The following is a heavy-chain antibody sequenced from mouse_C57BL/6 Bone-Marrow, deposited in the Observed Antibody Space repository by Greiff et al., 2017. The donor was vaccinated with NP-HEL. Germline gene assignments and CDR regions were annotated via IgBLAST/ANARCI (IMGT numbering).Heavy chain of an antibody. D-gene: IGHD2-1*01. J-gene: IGHJ3*01. CDR2: IDPENGDT. Sequence: VQLKQSGAELVRPGASVKLSCTASGFNIKDDYMHWVKQRPEQGLEWIGWIDPENGDTEYASKFQGKATITADTSSNTAYLQLSSLTSEDTAVYYCTLLWRFAYWGQVTLVTVSA. CDR3: TLLWRFAY. CDR1: GFNIKDDY. V-gene: IGHV14-4*01.